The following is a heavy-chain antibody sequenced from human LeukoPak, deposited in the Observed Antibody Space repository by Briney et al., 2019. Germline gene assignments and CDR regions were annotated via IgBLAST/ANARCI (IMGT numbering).Heavy chain of an antibody. CDR1: GDSVSSNSAA. V-gene: IGHV6-1*01. CDR2: TYYRSKWYN. Sequence: SQTLSLTCAISGDSVSSNSAAWNWIRQSPSRGLEWLGRTYYRSKWYNDYAVSVKSRITINPDTSKNQFSLQLNSVTPEDTAVYYCARDVGIAAAEGSVWFDPWGQGTLVTVSS. CDR3: ARDVGIAAAEGSVWFDP. D-gene: IGHD6-13*01. J-gene: IGHJ5*02.